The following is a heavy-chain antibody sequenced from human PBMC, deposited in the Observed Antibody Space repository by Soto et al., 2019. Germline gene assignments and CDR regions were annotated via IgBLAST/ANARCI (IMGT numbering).Heavy chain of an antibody. V-gene: IGHV5-51*01. CDR1: GYSFTSYW. D-gene: IGHD6-13*01. Sequence: GESLKISCKGSGYSFTSYWIGWVRQMPGKGLEWMGIIYPGDSDTRYSPSFQGQVTISADKSISTAYLQWSSLKASDTAMYYCARQTPPSFIAAAGYYFDYWGQGTLVTVSS. CDR2: IYPGDSDT. CDR3: ARQTPPSFIAAAGYYFDY. J-gene: IGHJ4*02.